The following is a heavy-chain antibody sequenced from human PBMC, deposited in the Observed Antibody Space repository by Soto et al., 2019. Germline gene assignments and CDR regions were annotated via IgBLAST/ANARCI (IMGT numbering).Heavy chain of an antibody. CDR1: GYSFTSYW. CDR3: ARRVDLSEQLGTYVYYYGMDV. D-gene: IGHD6-6*01. V-gene: IGHV5-51*01. Sequence: PGESLKISCKGSGYSFTSYWIGWVRQMPGKGLEWMGIIYPGDSDTRYSPSFQGQVTISAEKSISTAYLQWSSLKASDTAMYYCARRVDLSEQLGTYVYYYGMDVWGQGTTVTVSS. CDR2: IYPGDSDT. J-gene: IGHJ6*02.